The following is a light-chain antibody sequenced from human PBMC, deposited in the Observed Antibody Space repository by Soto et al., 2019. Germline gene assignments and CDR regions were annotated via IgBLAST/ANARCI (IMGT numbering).Light chain of an antibody. CDR3: QQYDSSPIT. CDR1: QTISSSS. CDR2: GAS. J-gene: IGKJ5*01. Sequence: IVLTQSPGTLSLSPGERATLSCRASQTISSSSLAWYQQKGGQAPRLLIYGASSRATAIPHRFSGSGAATDFSLTTSSLEPEDFAVDYCQQYDSSPITFGQGTRLEIK. V-gene: IGKV3-20*01.